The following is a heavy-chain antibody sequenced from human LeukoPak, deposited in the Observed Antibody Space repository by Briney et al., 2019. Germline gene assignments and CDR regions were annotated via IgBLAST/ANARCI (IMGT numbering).Heavy chain of an antibody. J-gene: IGHJ6*03. V-gene: IGHV1-46*01. CDR3: ARALRGTVTTPYYYYMDV. CDR2: INPSGGST. CDR1: GYTFTSYY. D-gene: IGHD4-17*01. Sequence: ASVKVSCKASGYTFTSYYMHWVRQAPGQGLEWMGIINPSGGSTSYAQKFQGRVTMTRDMSTSTVYMELGSLRSEDTAVYYCARALRGTVTTPYYYYMDVWGKGTTVTVSS.